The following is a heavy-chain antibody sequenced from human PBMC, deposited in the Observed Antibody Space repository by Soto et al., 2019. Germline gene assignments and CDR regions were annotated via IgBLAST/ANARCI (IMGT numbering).Heavy chain of an antibody. J-gene: IGHJ6*02. CDR3: ARDLGYYGSGSYHYYYYYGMDV. D-gene: IGHD3-10*01. CDR2: IYYSGST. Sequence: PSETLSLTCAVSGGSISSGGYSWSWIRQPPGKGLEWIVYIYYSGSTNYNPSLKSRVTISVDTSKNQFSLKLSSVTAADTAVYYCARDLGYYGSGSYHYYYYYGMDVWGQGTTVTVSS. CDR1: GGSISSGGYS. V-gene: IGHV4-61*08.